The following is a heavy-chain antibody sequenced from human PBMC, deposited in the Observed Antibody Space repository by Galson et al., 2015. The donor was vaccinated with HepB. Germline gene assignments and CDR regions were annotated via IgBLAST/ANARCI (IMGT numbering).Heavy chain of an antibody. D-gene: IGHD2-15*01. CDR1: GFTFSSYA. V-gene: IGHV3-23*01. J-gene: IGHJ4*02. CDR3: AKEKVATLHFDY. Sequence: SLRLSCAASGFTFSSYAMSWVRQAPRKGLEWVSAISGSGGSTYYADSVKGRFAISRDNSKNTLYLQMNSLRAEDTAVYYCAKEKVATLHFDYWGQGTLVTVSS. CDR2: ISGSGGST.